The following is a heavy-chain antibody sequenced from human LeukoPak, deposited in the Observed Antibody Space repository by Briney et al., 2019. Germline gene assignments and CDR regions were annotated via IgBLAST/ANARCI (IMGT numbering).Heavy chain of an antibody. J-gene: IGHJ4*02. D-gene: IGHD6-19*01. V-gene: IGHV4-34*01. Sequence: SETLSLTCAVYGGSFSGYYRSWIRQPPGKGLEWIGEINHSGSTNYNPSLKSRVTISVDTSKNQFSLKLSSVTAADTAVYYCARVAGRPFDYWGQGTLVTVSS. CDR1: GGSFSGYY. CDR3: ARVAGRPFDY. CDR2: INHSGST.